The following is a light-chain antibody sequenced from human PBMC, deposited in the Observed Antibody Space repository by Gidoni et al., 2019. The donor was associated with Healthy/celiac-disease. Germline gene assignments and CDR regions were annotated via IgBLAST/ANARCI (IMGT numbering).Light chain of an antibody. V-gene: IGKV1-39*01. CDR2: AAS. CDR3: QQSYRTPPIT. Sequence: DIQMTQSPSSLSASVGDRVTITCRASQSINNYLNWYQQKPGKAPKLLIYAASSLQSGVPSRFSGSGSGTDFTLTISSLQPEDFATYYCQQSYRTPPITFGQXTRLEIK. J-gene: IGKJ5*01. CDR1: QSINNY.